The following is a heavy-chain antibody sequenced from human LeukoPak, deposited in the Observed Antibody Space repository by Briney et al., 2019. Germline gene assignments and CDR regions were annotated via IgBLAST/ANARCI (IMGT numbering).Heavy chain of an antibody. CDR2: IYYSGST. V-gene: IGHV4-31*11. D-gene: IGHD3-22*01. CDR1: GGSISSGGYY. J-gene: IGHJ6*02. Sequence: SETLSLTCAVSGGSISSGGYYWSWIRQHPGKGLEWIGYIYYSGSTYYNPSLQSRVTISVDTSKNQFSLKLSSVTAADTAVYYCARDYYDSSGYNYYYYGMDVWGQGTTVTVSS. CDR3: ARDYYDSSGYNYYYYGMDV.